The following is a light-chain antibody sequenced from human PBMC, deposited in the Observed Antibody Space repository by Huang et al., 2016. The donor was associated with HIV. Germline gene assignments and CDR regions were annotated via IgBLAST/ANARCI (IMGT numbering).Light chain of an antibody. V-gene: IGKV3-20*01. J-gene: IGKJ1*01. CDR3: QQYVSSPPA. CDR1: QSVSNSY. CDR2: GAS. Sequence: EIVLTQSPGTLSLSPGERATLSCRASQSVSNSYLAWYQQKPGQAPRLLIYGASSRATGIPDRFSGSGSGTDLTLTISRLEPEDFAVYYCQQYVSSPPAFGQGTKVEIK.